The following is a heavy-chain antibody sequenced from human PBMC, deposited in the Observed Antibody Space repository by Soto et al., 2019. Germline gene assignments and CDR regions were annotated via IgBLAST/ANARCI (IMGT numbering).Heavy chain of an antibody. D-gene: IGHD3-9*01. V-gene: IGHV3-23*01. Sequence: GGSLRLSCAASGFTFSSYAMSWVRQAPGKWLEWVSAISGSGGSTYYADSVKGRFTISRDNSKNTLYLQMNSLRAEDTAVYYCAKDPRIVYYDILTGYQGFDYWGQGTLVTVSS. J-gene: IGHJ4*02. CDR1: GFTFSSYA. CDR3: AKDPRIVYYDILTGYQGFDY. CDR2: ISGSGGST.